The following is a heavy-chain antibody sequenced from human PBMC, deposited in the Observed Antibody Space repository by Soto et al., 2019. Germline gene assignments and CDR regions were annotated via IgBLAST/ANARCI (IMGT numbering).Heavy chain of an antibody. J-gene: IGHJ5*02. CDR2: ISSNGGST. CDR3: ARDLGTKIFGVVTPYNWFDP. CDR1: GFTFSSYA. D-gene: IGHD3-3*01. Sequence: PGGSLRLSCAASGFTFSSYAMHWVRQAPGKGLEYVSAISSNGGSTYYANSVKGRFTISRDNSKNTLYLQMGSLRAEDMAVYYCARDLGTKIFGVVTPYNWFDPWGQGTLVTVSS. V-gene: IGHV3-64*01.